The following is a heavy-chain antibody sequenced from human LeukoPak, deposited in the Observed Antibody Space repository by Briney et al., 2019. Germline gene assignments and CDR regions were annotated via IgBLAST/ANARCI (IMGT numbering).Heavy chain of an antibody. J-gene: IGHJ2*01. Sequence: PGGSLRLSCAASGFTFSNYAMSWVRQAPGKGLECVLAISGSGGSTYYVDSVKGRFTISRDNSGNTLYLQMSSMRAEDTAVYYCAKSVSESRYWYFDLWGRGTLVTVSS. D-gene: IGHD6-19*01. CDR3: AKSVSESRYWYFDL. CDR1: GFTFSNYA. CDR2: ISGSGGST. V-gene: IGHV3-23*01.